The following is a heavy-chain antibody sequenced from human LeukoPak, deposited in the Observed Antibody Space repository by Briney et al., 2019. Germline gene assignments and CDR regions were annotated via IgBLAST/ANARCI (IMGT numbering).Heavy chain of an antibody. CDR2: ICYSGSS. V-gene: IGHV4-39*07. D-gene: IGHD3-10*01. CDR3: AKSNGYGLIDI. CDR1: SGSITTSNNY. J-gene: IGHJ3*02. Sequence: SETLTLSCTVSSGSITTSNNYWGWVRQRQGQALEWIGNICYSGSSYYSQSLKSRVNIPLDTSRNQFSLQLNSLTAAATAVYYCAKSNGYGLIDIWGQGTMVTVSS.